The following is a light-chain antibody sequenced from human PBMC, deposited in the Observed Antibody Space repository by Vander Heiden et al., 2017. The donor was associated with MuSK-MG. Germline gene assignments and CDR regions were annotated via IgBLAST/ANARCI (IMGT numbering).Light chain of an antibody. CDR3: QAWDSSTGV. Sequence: SYELIQPPSVSVSPGQTASITCSGDKLGDKYACWYQQKPGQSPVLVIYQDNKRPSGIPERFSASNSGNTATLTISGTQATDEADYYCQAWDSSTGVFGTGTRVTVL. CDR2: QDN. J-gene: IGLJ1*01. V-gene: IGLV3-1*01. CDR1: KLGDKY.